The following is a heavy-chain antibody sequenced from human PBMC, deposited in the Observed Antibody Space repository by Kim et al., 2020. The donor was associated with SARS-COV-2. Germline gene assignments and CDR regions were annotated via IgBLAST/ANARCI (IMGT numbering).Heavy chain of an antibody. Sequence: GGSLRLSCAASGFTFSSYGMHWVRQAPGKGLEWVAVISYDGSNKYYADSVKGRFTISRDNSKNTLYLQMNSLRAEDTAVYYCAREGYCSSTICPWTLPTAPYYYYGMDVWGQGTTVTVSS. J-gene: IGHJ6*02. CDR1: GFTFSSYG. V-gene: IGHV3-33*05. CDR3: AREGYCSSTICPWTLPTAPYYYYGMDV. D-gene: IGHD2-2*01. CDR2: ISYDGSNK.